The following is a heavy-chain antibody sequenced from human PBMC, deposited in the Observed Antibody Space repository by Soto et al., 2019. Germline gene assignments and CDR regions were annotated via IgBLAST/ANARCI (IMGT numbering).Heavy chain of an antibody. V-gene: IGHV4-30-2*01. Sequence: QLQLQESGSGLVKPSQTLSLTCAVSGGSISSGGYSWSWIRQPPGKGLEWIGYIYHSGSTYYNPSLKTRVTISVDRSKNQFSLKLSSVTAADTAVYYCARAHYGDYGYGMDVWGQGTTVTVSS. J-gene: IGHJ6*02. D-gene: IGHD4-17*01. CDR3: ARAHYGDYGYGMDV. CDR1: GGSISSGGYS. CDR2: IYHSGST.